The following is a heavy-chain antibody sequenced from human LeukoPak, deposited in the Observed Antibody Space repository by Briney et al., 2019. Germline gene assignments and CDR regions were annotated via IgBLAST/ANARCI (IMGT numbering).Heavy chain of an antibody. Sequence: SETLSLTCAVYGGSFSGYYWSWIRQPPGKGLEWIGEINHSGSTNYNPSLKSRVTISVDTSKNQFSLKLSSVTAADTAVYYCARTVGCSSTSCPRYYYYYGMDVWGQGTTVTVSS. V-gene: IGHV4-34*01. CDR2: INHSGST. CDR1: GGSFSGYY. D-gene: IGHD2-2*01. CDR3: ARTVGCSSTSCPRYYYYYGMDV. J-gene: IGHJ6*02.